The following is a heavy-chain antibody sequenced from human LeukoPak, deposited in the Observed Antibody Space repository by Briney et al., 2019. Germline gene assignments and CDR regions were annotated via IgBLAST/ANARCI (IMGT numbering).Heavy chain of an antibody. CDR1: GYTFTSYG. D-gene: IGHD1-26*01. CDR3: ARVLQWELLSPVAAFDI. J-gene: IGHJ3*02. Sequence: ASVKVSCKASGYTFTSYGISWVRQAPGQGLEWMGWISAYNGNTNYARKLQGRVTMTTDTSTSTAYMELRSLRSDDTAVYYCARVLQWELLSPVAAFDIWGQGTMVTVSS. V-gene: IGHV1-18*01. CDR2: ISAYNGNT.